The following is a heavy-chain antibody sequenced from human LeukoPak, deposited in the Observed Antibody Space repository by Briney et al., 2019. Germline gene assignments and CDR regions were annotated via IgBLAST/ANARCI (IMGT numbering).Heavy chain of an antibody. CDR2: INPSGGST. CDR1: GYTFTSYY. CDR3: ARTHDYGDPRRDWYFDR. J-gene: IGHJ2*01. V-gene: IGHV1-46*01. Sequence: ASVKVSCKASGYTFTSYYMHWVRQAPGQGLEWMGIINPSGGSTSYAQRFQGRVTMTRDTSPSTVYMELSSLRSEDTAVYYCARTHDYGDPRRDWYFDRWGRGTLVTVSS. D-gene: IGHD4-17*01.